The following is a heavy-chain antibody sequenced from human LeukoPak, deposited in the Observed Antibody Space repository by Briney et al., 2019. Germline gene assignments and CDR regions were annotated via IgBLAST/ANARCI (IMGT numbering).Heavy chain of an antibody. D-gene: IGHD3-3*01. Sequence: GSLRLSCAVSGFTFSNYNMNWVRQAPGKGLEWVSCISSSSSAIYYTDSVKGRLTTSRDNAKNSLYLQMNSLRAEDTAVYYWARGLGGYYGYYYMDVWGKGTTVTVSS. CDR2: ISSSSSAI. J-gene: IGHJ6*03. V-gene: IGHV3-48*01. CDR1: GFTFSNYN. CDR3: ARGLGGYYGYYYMDV.